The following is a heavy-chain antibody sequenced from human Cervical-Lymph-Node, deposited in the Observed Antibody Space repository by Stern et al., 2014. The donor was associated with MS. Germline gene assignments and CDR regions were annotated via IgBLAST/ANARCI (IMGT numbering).Heavy chain of an antibody. CDR3: AAAGTTVTEAAFDI. V-gene: IGHV1-58*01. D-gene: IGHD4-17*01. J-gene: IGHJ3*02. CDR2: IVVGSGNT. CDR1: GFTFTSSA. Sequence: QLVQSGPEVKKPGTSVKVSCKASGFTFTSSAVQWVRQARGQRLEWIGGIVVGSGNTNYAQKFQERVTITRDMSTSTAYMELSSLRSEDTAVYYCAAAGTTVTEAAFDIWGQGTMVTVSS.